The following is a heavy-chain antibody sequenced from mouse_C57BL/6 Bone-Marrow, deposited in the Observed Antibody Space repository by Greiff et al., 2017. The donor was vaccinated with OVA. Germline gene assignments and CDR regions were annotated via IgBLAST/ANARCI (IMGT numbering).Heavy chain of an antibody. Sequence: VQLQQPGAELVKPGASVKLSCKASGYTFTSYWMHWVKQRPGQGLEWIGMIHPNSGSTNYNEKFKSKATLTVAKSSSTAYMQLSSLTSEDSEVYYSAKIRFITTVVDAMDYWGQGTSVTVSS. V-gene: IGHV1-64*01. D-gene: IGHD1-1*01. CDR2: IHPNSGST. J-gene: IGHJ4*01. CDR3: AKIRFITTVVDAMDY. CDR1: GYTFTSYW.